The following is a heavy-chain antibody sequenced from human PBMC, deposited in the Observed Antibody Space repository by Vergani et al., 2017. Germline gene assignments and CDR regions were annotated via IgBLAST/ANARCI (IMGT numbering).Heavy chain of an antibody. D-gene: IGHD2-15*01. CDR3: AGATRSLGMDV. CDR1: GGSISSYY. Sequence: QVQLQESGPGLVKPSETLSLTCTVSGGSISSYYWSWIRQPPGKGLEWIGYIYYSGSTNYNPSLKSRVTISVDTSKNQFSLKLSSVTAADTAVYYCAGATRSLGMDVWGQGTTVTVSS. CDR2: IYYSGST. J-gene: IGHJ6*02. V-gene: IGHV4-59*01.